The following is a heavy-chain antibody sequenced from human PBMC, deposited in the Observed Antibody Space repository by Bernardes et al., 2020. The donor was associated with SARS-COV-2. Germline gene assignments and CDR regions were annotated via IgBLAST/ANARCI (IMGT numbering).Heavy chain of an antibody. V-gene: IGHV1-69*06. CDR1: GGTFSNYA. Sequence: SVKVSCKASGGTFSNYALNWVRQAPGQGLEWMGKIIPVFGTTNYAQKFQGRVTITADKSTSTAYMELSSLRSEDTAVYYCARDRDGYNFNYFDYWGQGTLVTVSS. CDR2: IIPVFGTT. J-gene: IGHJ4*02. D-gene: IGHD5-12*01. CDR3: ARDRDGYNFNYFDY.